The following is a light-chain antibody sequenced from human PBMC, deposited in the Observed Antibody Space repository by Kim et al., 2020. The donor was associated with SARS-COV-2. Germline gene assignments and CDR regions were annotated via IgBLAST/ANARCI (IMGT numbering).Light chain of an antibody. Sequence: AYVGDGITSTCRASQNINTWLAWYQHKPGKAPKLLIFKASTLQSGVPSTFSGRGSETEFTLTISSLQPDDFAIYYCQQYKSYPWTFGQGTKVDIK. V-gene: IGKV1-5*03. J-gene: IGKJ1*01. CDR3: QQYKSYPWT. CDR2: KAS. CDR1: QNINTW.